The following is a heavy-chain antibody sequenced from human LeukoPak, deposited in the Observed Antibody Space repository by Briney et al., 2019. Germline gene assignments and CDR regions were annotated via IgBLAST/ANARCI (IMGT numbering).Heavy chain of an antibody. CDR1: GFTFSTAW. D-gene: IGHD3-22*01. CDR3: ARGRWYYDSSGVTLLDAFDI. CDR2: INWNGGST. V-gene: IGHV3-20*04. Sequence: GGSLRLSCPASGFTFSTAWMSWVRHAPGEVLEWVFGINWNGGSTGHADSVKGRLTISRDNAKNSLYLQMNSLRAEDKALYYCARGRWYYDSSGVTLLDAFDIWGQGTMATVSS. J-gene: IGHJ3*02.